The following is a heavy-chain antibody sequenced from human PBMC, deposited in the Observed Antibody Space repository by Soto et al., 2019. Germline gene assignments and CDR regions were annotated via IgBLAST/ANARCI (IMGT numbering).Heavy chain of an antibody. J-gene: IGHJ4*02. CDR3: ATTSPGSVGGKNQPWDY. D-gene: IGHD3-10*01. V-gene: IGHV3-21*06. CDR1: GFTFSDYS. CDR2: ISSASSFT. Sequence: EVQLVESGGGLVKPGGSLRLSCAASGFTFSDYSMNWVRQTPGKGLEWVSSISSASSFTYYADSVKGRLSISRDNAKNSLYLQMNSLRAEDSAVYYCATTSPGSVGGKNQPWDYWGQGTLVTVSS.